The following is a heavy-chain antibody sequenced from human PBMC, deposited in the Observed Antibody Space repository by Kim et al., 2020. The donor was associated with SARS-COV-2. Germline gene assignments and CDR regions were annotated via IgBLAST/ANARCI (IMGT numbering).Heavy chain of an antibody. CDR1: GYTFTSYD. D-gene: IGHD3-3*01. CDR2: MNLNSGNT. J-gene: IGHJ6*03. Sequence: ASVKVSCKASGYTFTSYDINWVRQATGQGLEWMGWMNLNSGNTGYAQKFQGRVTMTRNTSISTAYMELSSLRSEDTAVYYCARAVRGSGFGVVIIRAYYMDVWGKGTTVTVSS. V-gene: IGHV1-8*01. CDR3: ARAVRGSGFGVVIIRAYYMDV.